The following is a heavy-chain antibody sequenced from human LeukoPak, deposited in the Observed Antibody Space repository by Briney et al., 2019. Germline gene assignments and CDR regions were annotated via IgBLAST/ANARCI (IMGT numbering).Heavy chain of an antibody. D-gene: IGHD3-10*01. V-gene: IGHV4-59*01. CDR2: IYSSGST. CDR3: ATRPADGSWYGVFDF. CDR1: GVSMTGYY. J-gene: IGHJ4*01. Sequence: SETLSLTCSVSGVSMTGYYWIWIRQAPGKAPEWIGYIYSSGSTNYTPSLDSRVTMSLDASKNQFSLKLPFVTAADTAVYYCATRPADGSWYGVFDFWSRGTLVTVSS.